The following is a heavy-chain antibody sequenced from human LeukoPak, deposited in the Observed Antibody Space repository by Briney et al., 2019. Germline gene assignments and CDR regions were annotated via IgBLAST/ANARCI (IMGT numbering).Heavy chain of an antibody. V-gene: IGHV4-59*01. D-gene: IGHD6-13*01. CDR2: IYYSGST. J-gene: IGHJ5*02. Sequence: SETLSLTCTVSGGSISSYYWSWIRQPPGKGLEWIGYIYYSGSTNYNPSLKSRVTISVDTSKNQFSLKLSSVTAADTAVYYCAGGTSSSWYFSTKSGHWFDPWGQGTLVTVSS. CDR3: AGGTSSSWYFSTKSGHWFDP. CDR1: GGSISSYY.